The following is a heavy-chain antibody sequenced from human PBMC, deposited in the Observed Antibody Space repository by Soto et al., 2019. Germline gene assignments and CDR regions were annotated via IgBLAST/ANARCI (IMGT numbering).Heavy chain of an antibody. CDR1: GGTFSSFG. V-gene: IGHV1-69*01. CDR3: AREGSGYNS. CDR2: IIPVFGRP. Sequence: QVQLVQSGAELKKPGSSVKVSCKASGGTFSSFGISWVRQAPGQGLEWMGGIIPVFGRPNYAQRFRGRLTITADESTSTSYMELIDLGSEDTAVYYCAREGSGYNSWGQGTQVTVSS. D-gene: IGHD5-12*01. J-gene: IGHJ1*01.